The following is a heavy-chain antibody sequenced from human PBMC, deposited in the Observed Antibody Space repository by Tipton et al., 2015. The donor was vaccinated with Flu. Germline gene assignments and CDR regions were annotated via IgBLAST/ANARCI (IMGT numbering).Heavy chain of an antibody. CDR3: ARVGGDYYDSSGYERLDY. J-gene: IGHJ4*02. CDR1: GGTFSSYA. CDR2: ITPIFGTA. V-gene: IGHV1-69*18. Sequence: QLVQSGAEVKKPGSSVKVSCKASGGTFSSYAISWVRQAPGQGLEWMGRITPIFGTANYAQKFQGRVTITADESTSTAYMELSSLRSEDTAVYYCARVGGDYYDSSGYERLDYWGQGTLVTVSS. D-gene: IGHD3-22*01.